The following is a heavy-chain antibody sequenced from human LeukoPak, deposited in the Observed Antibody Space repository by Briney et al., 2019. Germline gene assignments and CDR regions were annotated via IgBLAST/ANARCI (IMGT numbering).Heavy chain of an antibody. J-gene: IGHJ6*02. CDR1: GFTFSSYA. D-gene: IGHD1-20*01. V-gene: IGHV3-30-3*01. Sequence: PGGSLRLSCAASGFTFSSYAMHWVRQAPGKGLEWVAVISYDGSNKYYADSVKGRFTISRDNSKNTLYLQMNSLRAEDTAVYYCAKVDLIDPTYNWNDAGYYYYYYGMDVWGQGTTVTVSS. CDR3: AKVDLIDPTYNWNDAGYYYYYYGMDV. CDR2: ISYDGSNK.